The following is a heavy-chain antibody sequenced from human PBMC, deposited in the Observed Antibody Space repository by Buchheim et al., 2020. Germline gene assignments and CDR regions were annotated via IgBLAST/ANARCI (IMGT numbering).Heavy chain of an antibody. CDR2: INHSGST. CDR3: ARDRYYDFWSGYYRKGNYGMDV. Sequence: QVQLQQWGAGLLKPSETLSLTCAVYGGSFSGYYWSWIRQPPGKGLEWIGEINHSGSTNYNPSLKSRVTISVDTSKKQFSLKLSSVTAADTAVYYCARDRYYDFWSGYYRKGNYGMDVWGQGTT. D-gene: IGHD3-3*01. CDR1: GGSFSGYY. V-gene: IGHV4-34*01. J-gene: IGHJ6*02.